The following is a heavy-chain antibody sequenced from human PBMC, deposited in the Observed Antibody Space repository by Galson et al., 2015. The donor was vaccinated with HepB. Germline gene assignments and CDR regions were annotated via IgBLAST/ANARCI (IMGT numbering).Heavy chain of an antibody. CDR2: FDPEDGET. Sequence: SVKVSCKVSGYTLTELSMHWVRQAPGKGLEWMGGFDPEDGETIYAQKFQGRVTMTEDTSTDTAYMELSSLRSEDTAVYYCATVGTDPARGANSGDIWGQGTMVTVSS. D-gene: IGHD3-10*01. J-gene: IGHJ3*02. CDR3: ATVGTDPARGANSGDI. CDR1: GYTLTELS. V-gene: IGHV1-24*01.